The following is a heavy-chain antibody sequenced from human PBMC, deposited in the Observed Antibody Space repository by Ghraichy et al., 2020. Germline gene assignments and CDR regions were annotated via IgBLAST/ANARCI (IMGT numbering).Heavy chain of an antibody. Sequence: GGSLRLSCAASGFPFSVYWMSWVRQAPGKGPEWVANIAKDGRREYYIDSVRGRFSISRDNTKDSLYLQMDSLRAEDTALYYCARDATAPNFDSWGQGTLVTVSS. V-gene: IGHV3-7*03. CDR1: GFPFSVYW. D-gene: IGHD2-21*02. CDR3: ARDATAPNFDS. CDR2: IAKDGRRE. J-gene: IGHJ4*02.